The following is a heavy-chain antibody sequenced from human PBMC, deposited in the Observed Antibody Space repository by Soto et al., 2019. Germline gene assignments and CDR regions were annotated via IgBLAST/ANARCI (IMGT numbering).Heavy chain of an antibody. V-gene: IGHV4-31*03. CDR2: IYYSGST. Sequence: QVQLQESGPGLVKPSQTLSLTCTVSGGSISSGGYYWSWSRQHPGKGLEWIGYIYYSGSTYYNPSLKSRVTISVDTSKNQFSLKLSSVTAADTAVYYCARVCGGDCNYGMDVWGQGTTVTVSS. D-gene: IGHD2-21*02. CDR3: ARVCGGDCNYGMDV. J-gene: IGHJ6*02. CDR1: GGSISSGGYY.